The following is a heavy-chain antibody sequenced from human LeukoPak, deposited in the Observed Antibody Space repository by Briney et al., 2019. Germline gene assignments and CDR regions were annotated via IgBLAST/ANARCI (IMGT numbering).Heavy chain of an antibody. CDR2: FDPEDGET. CDR3: ARSVVITGYYYGMDV. CDR1: GYILTELS. Sequence: ASVTVSCKVSGYILTELSMHWVQQAPGKGLEWMGGFDPEDGETIYAQKFQGRVTMTEDTSTDTAYMELSGLRSEDTAVYYCARSVVITGYYYGMDVWGQGTTVTVSS. J-gene: IGHJ6*02. V-gene: IGHV1-24*01. D-gene: IGHD3-22*01.